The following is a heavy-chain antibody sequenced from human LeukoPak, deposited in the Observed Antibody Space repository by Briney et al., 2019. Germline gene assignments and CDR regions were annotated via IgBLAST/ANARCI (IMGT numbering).Heavy chain of an antibody. CDR2: ISYDGSNK. CDR1: GFTFSSYA. Sequence: GGPLRLSCAASGFTFSSYALHGARRAPAKGLEWLAVISYDGSNKYYADSVKGRFTISRDNSKNTLYLQMNSLRAEDTAVYYCARGGGAAAGTVVYYWGQGTLVTVSS. CDR3: ARGGGAAAGTVVYY. J-gene: IGHJ4*02. V-gene: IGHV3-30-3*01. D-gene: IGHD6-13*01.